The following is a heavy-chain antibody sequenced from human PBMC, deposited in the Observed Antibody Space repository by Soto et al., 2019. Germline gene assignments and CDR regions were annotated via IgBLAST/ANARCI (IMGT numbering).Heavy chain of an antibody. CDR2: IKSKTDGGTT. D-gene: IGHD2-15*01. J-gene: IGHJ5*02. CDR3: ARYNGGSCYSDRCWFDP. CDR1: GFTFSNAW. Sequence: GGSLRLSCAASGFTFSNAWMSWVRQAPGKGLEWVGRIKSKTDGGTTDYAAPVKGRFTISRDDSKNTLYLQMNSLKTEDTAVYYCARYNGGSCYSDRCWFDPWGQGTLVTVSS. V-gene: IGHV3-15*01.